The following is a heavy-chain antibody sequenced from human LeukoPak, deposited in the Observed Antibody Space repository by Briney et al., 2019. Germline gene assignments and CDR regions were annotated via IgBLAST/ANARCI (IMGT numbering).Heavy chain of an antibody. CDR2: IYYSGST. D-gene: IGHD2-2*01. CDR3: ARRSGVVPAASKGFDI. J-gene: IGHJ3*02. Sequence: SETLSLTCTVSGYSISSGYYWGWIRQPPGKGLEWIGSIYYSGSTYYNPSLKSRVTISVDTSKNQFSLKLSSVTAADTAVYYCARRSGVVPAASKGFDIWGQGTMVTVSS. CDR1: GYSISSGYY. V-gene: IGHV4-38-2*02.